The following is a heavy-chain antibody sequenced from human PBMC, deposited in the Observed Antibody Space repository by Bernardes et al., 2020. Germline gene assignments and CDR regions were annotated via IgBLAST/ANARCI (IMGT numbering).Heavy chain of an antibody. CDR2: ISGSGGST. CDR1: GFTFSSYA. J-gene: IGHJ6*02. CDR3: AKRARFLEWLPAGMDV. D-gene: IGHD3-3*01. Sequence: SLRLSCAASGFTFSSYAMSWVRQAPGKGLEWVSAISGSGGSTYYADSVKGRFTISRDNSKNTLYLQMNSLRAEDTAVYYCAKRARFLEWLPAGMDVWGQGTTVTVSS. V-gene: IGHV3-23*01.